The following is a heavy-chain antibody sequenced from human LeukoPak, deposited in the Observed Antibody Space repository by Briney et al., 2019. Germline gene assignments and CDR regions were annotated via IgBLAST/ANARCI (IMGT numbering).Heavy chain of an antibody. Sequence: ASLKVSCKASGYTFTDYYMHWVRRAAGQGLEWRGWIDANRGGANYAQRFQGRVTMTRDTSITTAYMELSRLKSDDTAVYYCARRYCSSTSCYYFDYWGQGTLVTVSS. D-gene: IGHD2-2*01. CDR1: GYTFTDYY. J-gene: IGHJ4*02. CDR2: IDANRGGA. V-gene: IGHV1-2*02. CDR3: ARRYCSSTSCYYFDY.